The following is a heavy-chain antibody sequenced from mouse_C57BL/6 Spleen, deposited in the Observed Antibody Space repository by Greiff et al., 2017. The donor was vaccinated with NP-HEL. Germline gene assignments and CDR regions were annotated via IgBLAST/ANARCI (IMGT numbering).Heavy chain of an antibody. CDR3: ARLPSSYYGYAMDY. D-gene: IGHD2-1*01. Sequence: QVQLQQPGAELVRPGSSVKLSCKASGYTFTSYWMHWVKQRPIQGLEWIGNIDPSDSETHYNQKFKDKATLTVDKSSSTAYMQLLNLTSDDSAVYYCARLPSSYYGYAMDYWGQGTTVTVSS. J-gene: IGHJ4*01. V-gene: IGHV1-52*01. CDR1: GYTFTSYW. CDR2: IDPSDSET.